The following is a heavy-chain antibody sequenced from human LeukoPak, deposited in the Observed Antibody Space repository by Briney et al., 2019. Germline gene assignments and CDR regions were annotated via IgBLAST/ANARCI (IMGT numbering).Heavy chain of an antibody. Sequence: GESLKISCKGSGYSFTSHWIAWVRQMPGKGVEGMGSIYPGDSDTRYSPSFQGQVTISADKSISTVYVQWSSLKASDTAMYYCARRAGYSSSWYYFDYWGQGTLVTVSS. CDR3: ARRAGYSSSWYYFDY. V-gene: IGHV5-51*01. CDR1: GYSFTSHW. J-gene: IGHJ4*02. D-gene: IGHD6-13*01. CDR2: IYPGDSDT.